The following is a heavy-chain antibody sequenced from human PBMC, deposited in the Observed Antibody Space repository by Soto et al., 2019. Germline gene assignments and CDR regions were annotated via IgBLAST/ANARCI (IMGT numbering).Heavy chain of an antibody. J-gene: IGHJ6*02. D-gene: IGHD6-13*01. V-gene: IGHV1-8*02. CDR3: GRGPSPRAPAGGTPYYYAMDV. Sequence: GASVKVSCKASGYDFTAYDINWVRQASGQGLEWMGWMNPINGAAGSARRFQGRVSMTRNTATGTAYLELTSLRSDDTAVYYCGRGPSPRAPAGGTPYYYAMDVWRQGTTVTVSS. CDR2: MNPINGAA. CDR1: GYDFTAYD.